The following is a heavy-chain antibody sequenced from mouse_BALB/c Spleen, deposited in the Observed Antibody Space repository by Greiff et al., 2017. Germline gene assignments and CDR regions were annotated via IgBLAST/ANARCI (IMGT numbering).Heavy chain of an antibody. J-gene: IGHJ4*01. D-gene: IGHD2-1*01. CDR3: ARDSSYGNYHSYAMDY. CDR2: IRNKANGYTT. V-gene: IGHV7-3*02. Sequence: EVKLMESGGGLVQPGGSLRLSCATSGFTFTDYYMSWVRQPPGKALEWLGFIRNKANGYTTEYSASVKGRFTISRDNSQSILYLQMNTLRAEDSATYYCARDSSYGNYHSYAMDYWGQGTSVTVSS. CDR1: GFTFTDYY.